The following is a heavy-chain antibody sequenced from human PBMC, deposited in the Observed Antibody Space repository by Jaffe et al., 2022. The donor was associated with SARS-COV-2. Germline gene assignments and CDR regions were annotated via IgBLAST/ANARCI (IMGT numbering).Heavy chain of an antibody. V-gene: IGHV3-30*18. CDR2: ISYDGSNK. J-gene: IGHJ4*02. Sequence: QVQLVESGGGVVQPGRSLRLSCAASGFTFSSYGMHWVRQAPGKGLEWVAVISYDGSNKYYADSVKGRFTISRDNSKNTLYLQMNSLRAEDTAVYYCAKEEYQQDDYWGQGTLVTVSS. CDR1: GFTFSSYG. D-gene: IGHD2-2*01. CDR3: AKEEYQQDDY.